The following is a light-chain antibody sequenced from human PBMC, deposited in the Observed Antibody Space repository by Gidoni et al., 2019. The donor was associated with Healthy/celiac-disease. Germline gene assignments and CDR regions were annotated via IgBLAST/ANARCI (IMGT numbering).Light chain of an antibody. CDR3: QQYGSAPWT. CDR2: GAS. Sequence: EFVFTQPPGTLSLSPGERASLSCRARQRVSSSYLAWYQQKPGQAPRLLIYGASSRATGIPDRFSGSGSGTDFTLTISRLEPEDVAVYYCQQYGSAPWTFGQGTKVEIK. V-gene: IGKV3-20*01. CDR1: QRVSSSY. J-gene: IGKJ1*01.